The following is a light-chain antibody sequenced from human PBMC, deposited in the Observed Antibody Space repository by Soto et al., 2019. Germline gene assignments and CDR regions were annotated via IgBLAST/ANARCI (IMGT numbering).Light chain of an antibody. CDR3: SSYTSSCTLYV. J-gene: IGLJ1*01. CDR2: EVS. Sequence: QSVLTQPASVSGSPGQSITISCTGTSXDVGGYNYVSWYQQHPGKAPKLMIYEVSNRPSGVSNRFSGSKSGNTASLTISGLQAEDEADYYCSSYTSSCTLYVFGTGTKVTVL. V-gene: IGLV2-14*01. CDR1: SXDVGGYNY.